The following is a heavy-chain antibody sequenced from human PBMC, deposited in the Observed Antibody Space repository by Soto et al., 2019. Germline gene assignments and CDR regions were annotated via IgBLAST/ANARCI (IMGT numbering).Heavy chain of an antibody. CDR3: ARGPSSASPYYYYGMDV. CDR2: INPNSGGT. Sequence: QVQLVQSGAEVKKPGASVKVSCKASGYTFTGYYMHWVRQAPGQGLEWRGWINPNSGGTYYAQKFQGWLTMSRDTSISTAYMELSRLRSDDTAVYYCARGPSSASPYYYYGMDVWRQGATVNVSS. V-gene: IGHV1-2*04. CDR1: GYTFTGYY. D-gene: IGHD6-6*01. J-gene: IGHJ6*02.